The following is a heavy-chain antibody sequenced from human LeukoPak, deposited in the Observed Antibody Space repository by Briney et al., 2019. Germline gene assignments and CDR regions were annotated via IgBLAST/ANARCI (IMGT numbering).Heavy chain of an antibody. CDR2: INPNSGGT. V-gene: IGHV1-2*02. D-gene: IGHD2-2*01. CDR3: ATGLIVVVPAAPHFVDY. Sequence: ASVKVSRKASGYTFTGYYMHWVRQAPGQGLEWMGWINPNSGGTNYAQKFQGRVTMTRDTSISTAYMELSRLRSDDTAVYYCATGLIVVVPAAPHFVDYWGQGTLVTVSS. J-gene: IGHJ4*02. CDR1: GYTFTGYY.